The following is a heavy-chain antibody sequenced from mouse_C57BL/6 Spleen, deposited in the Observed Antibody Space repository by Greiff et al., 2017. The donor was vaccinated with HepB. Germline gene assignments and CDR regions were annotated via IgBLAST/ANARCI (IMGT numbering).Heavy chain of an antibody. J-gene: IGHJ2*01. CDR1: GYAFSSSW. CDR2: IYPGDGDT. D-gene: IGHD2-4*01. CDR3: AREEGYDYDYFDY. V-gene: IGHV1-82*01. Sequence: VQLQQSGPELVKPGASVKISCKASGYAFSSSWMNWVKQRPGKGLEWIGRIYPGDGDTNYNGKFKSKATLTADKSSSTAYMQLSSLTSEDSAVYFCAREEGYDYDYFDYWGQGTTLTVSS.